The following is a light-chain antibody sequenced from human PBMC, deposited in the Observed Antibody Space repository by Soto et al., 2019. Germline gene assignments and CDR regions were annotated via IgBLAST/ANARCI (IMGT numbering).Light chain of an antibody. CDR3: CSHSSTSTPYV. J-gene: IGLJ1*01. CDR1: SNDVGAYNY. Sequence: QSVLTQPASVSGTPGQSIIISGTGTSNDVGAYNYVSWYQQLLGKAPKLMIYEVSNRPSGVSHRFSASKSGNTATLTISGLQAEDAADYYCCSHSSTSTPYVFGSGTKVTVL. CDR2: EVS. V-gene: IGLV2-14*01.